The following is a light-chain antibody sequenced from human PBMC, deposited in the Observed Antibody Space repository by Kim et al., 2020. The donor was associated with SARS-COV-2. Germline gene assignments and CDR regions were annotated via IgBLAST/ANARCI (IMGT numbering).Light chain of an antibody. J-gene: IGLJ2*01. CDR3: LLSYSGGRV. Sequence: PGGTVTLPCGSSTGAVSSDHYPHWFQQKPGQAPRALIHDTSNRQSWTPVRFSGSLLGDKAALTLSGAQPEDEGDYYCLLSYSGGRVFGGGTKVTVL. V-gene: IGLV7-46*01. CDR1: TGAVSSDHY. CDR2: DTS.